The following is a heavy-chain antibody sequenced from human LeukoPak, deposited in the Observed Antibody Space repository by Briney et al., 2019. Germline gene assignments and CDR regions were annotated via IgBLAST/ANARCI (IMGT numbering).Heavy chain of an antibody. CDR2: IYSGGST. D-gene: IGHD3-22*01. Sequence: GGSLRLSCAVSGFTVSSNYMSWVRQAPGKGLEWVSVIYSGGSTYYADSVKGRFTISRDNSKNTLYLQMNSLRVEDTAVYYCARWNYDIDYWGQGTLVTVSS. CDR1: GFTVSSNY. J-gene: IGHJ4*02. CDR3: ARWNYDIDY. V-gene: IGHV3-53*01.